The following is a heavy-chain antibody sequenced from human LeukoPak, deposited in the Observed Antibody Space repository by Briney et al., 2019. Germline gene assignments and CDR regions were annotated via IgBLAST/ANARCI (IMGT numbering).Heavy chain of an antibody. CDR2: INPNSGGT. J-gene: IGHJ6*03. CDR1: GYTFTGYY. CDR3: ARVKVDTVTTSKQHFYYSYYYIDV. V-gene: IGHV1-2*02. Sequence: GASVKVSCKASGYTFTGYYMHWVRQAPGQGPEWMGWINPNSGGTNYAQKFQGRVTMTRDTSISTAYMELIRLRSDDTAVYYCARVKVDTVTTSKQHFYYSYYYIDVWDKGTTVTVSS. D-gene: IGHD4-17*01.